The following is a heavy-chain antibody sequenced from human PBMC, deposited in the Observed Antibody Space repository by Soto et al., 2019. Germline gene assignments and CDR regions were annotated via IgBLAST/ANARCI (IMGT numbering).Heavy chain of an antibody. CDR1: GYTFTNFG. CDR2: ISAYNGNT. CDR3: ARGGTPIDY. Sequence: QVQLVQSGAEVKKPGASVKVSCKASGYTFTNFGISWVRQAPGQGLEWMGWISAYNGNTNYAQKFQGRVTMTTDTTTSTADKEVRSLRFDDTAVYYCARGGTPIDYLGQGTLVTVSS. V-gene: IGHV1-18*01. D-gene: IGHD3-16*01. J-gene: IGHJ4*02.